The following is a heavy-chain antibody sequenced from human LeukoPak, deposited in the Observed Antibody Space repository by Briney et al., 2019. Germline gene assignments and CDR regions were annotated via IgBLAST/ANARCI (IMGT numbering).Heavy chain of an antibody. CDR1: GFTFSSNY. CDR3: ASPRVVVGYYMDV. V-gene: IGHV3-66*02. Sequence: GGSLRLSCAASGFTFSSNYMSWVRQAPGKGLEWVSVIYSGGSTYYSDSVKGRFTISRDNSKNTLYLQMNSLRAEDTAVYYCASPRVVVGYYMDVWGKGTTVTVSS. CDR2: IYSGGST. J-gene: IGHJ6*03. D-gene: IGHD2-15*01.